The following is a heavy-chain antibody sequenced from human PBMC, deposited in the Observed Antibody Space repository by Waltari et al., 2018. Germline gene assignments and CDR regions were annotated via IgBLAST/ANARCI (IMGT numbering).Heavy chain of an antibody. J-gene: IGHJ3*02. D-gene: IGHD6-13*01. V-gene: IGHV4-38-2*02. CDR1: DYSINSHHY. CDR3: ARDPSQFSSNWYFDI. CDR2: MYHTGST. Sequence: QVQLQESGPGLVKPSETLSLTCIVSDYSINSHHYWVWIRQPPGKGLEWIAGMYHTGSTYYNPSLKRRVPISVDKSKNLFSLKLTSGTAADTAVYYCARDPSQFSSNWYFDIWGQGTMVTVSS.